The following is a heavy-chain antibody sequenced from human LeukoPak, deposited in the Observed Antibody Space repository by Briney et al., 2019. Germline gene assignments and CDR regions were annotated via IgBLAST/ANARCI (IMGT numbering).Heavy chain of an antibody. CDR1: GFTFSSYW. CDR3: VRDNDSIFDN. D-gene: IGHD2/OR15-2a*01. Sequence: GGSLRLSCAASGFTFSSYWMHWVRHAPERGLVWVSRINSDGSSTRYADSVKGRFTISRDNAKNTLYLQMNSLRAEDTAVYHCVRDNDSIFDNWGQGTLVTVSS. J-gene: IGHJ4*02. V-gene: IGHV3-74*01. CDR2: INSDGSST.